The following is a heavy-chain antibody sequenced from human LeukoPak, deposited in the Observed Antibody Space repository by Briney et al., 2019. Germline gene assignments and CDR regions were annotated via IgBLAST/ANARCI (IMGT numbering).Heavy chain of an antibody. J-gene: IGHJ3*02. V-gene: IGHV3-9*01. Sequence: PGRSLRDSFAASGFTFDDYSMHRGPQAPGKGLGWGSGIRWNSGSIGYADSVKGRFTISRDNAKNSLYLQMNSLRAEDTALYYCAKEGRGYSYGYRAFDIWGQGTMVTVSS. CDR2: IRWNSGSI. CDR1: GFTFDDYS. CDR3: AKEGRGYSYGYRAFDI. D-gene: IGHD5-18*01.